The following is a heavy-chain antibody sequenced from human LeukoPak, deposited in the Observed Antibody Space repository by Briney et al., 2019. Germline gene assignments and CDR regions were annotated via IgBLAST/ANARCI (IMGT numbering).Heavy chain of an antibody. V-gene: IGHV3-30-3*01. J-gene: IGHJ4*02. Sequence: PGGSLRLSCAASGFTFSNYAMHWVRQAPGKGLEWVAILSYDGSNKYYADSVKGRFTISRDNSKNMLYLQMNSLRAEDTAVYYCARSPEGVLRFLRPGATTVQDYWGQGTLVTVSS. CDR3: ARSPEGVLRFLRPGATTVQDY. D-gene: IGHD3-3*01. CDR1: GFTFSNYA. CDR2: LSYDGSNK.